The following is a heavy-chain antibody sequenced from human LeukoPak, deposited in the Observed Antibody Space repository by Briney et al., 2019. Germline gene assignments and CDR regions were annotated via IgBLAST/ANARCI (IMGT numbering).Heavy chain of an antibody. CDR3: AKDLYYDFWSGYYYY. D-gene: IGHD3-3*01. J-gene: IGHJ4*02. Sequence: GGSLRLSCAASGFTFSSYAMSWVRQAPGKGLEGVSAISGSGGSTYYADSVKGRFTISRDNSKNTLYLQMNSLRAEDTAVYYCAKDLYYDFWSGYYYYWGQGTLVTVSS. V-gene: IGHV3-23*01. CDR1: GFTFSSYA. CDR2: ISGSGGST.